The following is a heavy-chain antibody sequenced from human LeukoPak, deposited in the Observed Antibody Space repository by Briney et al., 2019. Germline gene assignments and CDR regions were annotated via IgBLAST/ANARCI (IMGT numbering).Heavy chain of an antibody. CDR3: ARRGSSGWYEFDY. J-gene: IGHJ4*02. D-gene: IGHD6-19*01. CDR2: IYYSGST. CDR1: GGSISSYY. Sequence: SETLSLTCTVSGGSISSYYWSWIRQPPGKGLEGIGYIYYSGSTNYNPSLKSRVTISVDTSKNQFSLKLSSVTAADTAVYYCARRGSSGWYEFDYWGQGTLVTVSS. V-gene: IGHV4-59*08.